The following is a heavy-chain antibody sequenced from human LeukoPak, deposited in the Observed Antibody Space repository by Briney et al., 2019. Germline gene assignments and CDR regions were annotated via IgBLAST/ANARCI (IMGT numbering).Heavy chain of an antibody. Sequence: GGSLRLSCAASGFIFTGYNMNWVRQAPGKGLEWVSSISSSSSYIYYADSVKGRFTISRDNAKNSLYLQMNSLRAEDTAVYYCAKDQLEYYYGSGSSDYWGQGTLVTVSS. V-gene: IGHV3-21*01. J-gene: IGHJ4*02. CDR3: AKDQLEYYYGSGSSDY. CDR2: ISSSSSYI. CDR1: GFIFTGYN. D-gene: IGHD3-10*01.